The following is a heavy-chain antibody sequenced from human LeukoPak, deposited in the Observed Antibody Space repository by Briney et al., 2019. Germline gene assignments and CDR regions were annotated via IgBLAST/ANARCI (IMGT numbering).Heavy chain of an antibody. J-gene: IGHJ4*02. CDR3: ARDDSSGYYYHDF. CDR1: GYTFTGYA. CDR2: INTNTGNP. D-gene: IGHD3-22*01. Sequence: ASVKVSCKASGYTFTGYAMNWVRQAPGQGLEWMGWINTNTGNPTYAQGFTGRFVFSLDTSVSTALLQISSLKAADTAVYYCARDDSSGYYYHDFWGQGTLVTVSS. V-gene: IGHV7-4-1*02.